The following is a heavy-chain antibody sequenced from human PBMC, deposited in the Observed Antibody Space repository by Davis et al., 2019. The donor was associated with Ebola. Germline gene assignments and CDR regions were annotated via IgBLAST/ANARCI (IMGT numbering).Heavy chain of an antibody. CDR2: ISSSSSYI. CDR1: GFTFSSYS. V-gene: IGHV3-21*01. Sequence: GESLKISCAASGFTFSSYSMNWVRQAPGKGLEWVSSISSSSSYIYYADSVKGRFTISRDNAKNSLYLQMNSLRAEDTAVYYCARGNYDFWSGYQRPYYYYYYMDVWGKGTTVTVSS. CDR3: ARGNYDFWSGYQRPYYYYYYMDV. J-gene: IGHJ6*03. D-gene: IGHD3-3*01.